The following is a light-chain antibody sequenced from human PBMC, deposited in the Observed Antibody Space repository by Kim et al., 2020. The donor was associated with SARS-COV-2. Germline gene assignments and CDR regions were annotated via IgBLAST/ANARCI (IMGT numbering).Light chain of an antibody. V-gene: IGLV3-19*01. Sequence: SSELTQNPAVSVALGQTVRITCQGDSLRSYYATWYQQKPRQAPVLVIYGRNNRPSGIPDRISGSTSGNTASLTISGAQAEDEADFYCQSRDSGGNVVFGGGTQLTAL. CDR3: QSRDSGGNVV. J-gene: IGLJ2*01. CDR1: SLRSYY. CDR2: GRN.